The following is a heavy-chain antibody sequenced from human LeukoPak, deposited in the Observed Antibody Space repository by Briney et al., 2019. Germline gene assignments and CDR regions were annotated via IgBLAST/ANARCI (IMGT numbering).Heavy chain of an antibody. V-gene: IGHV3-23*01. J-gene: IGHJ4*02. D-gene: IGHD3-3*01. Sequence: PGGSLRLSCAASGFTFSSYAMSWVRQAPGKGLEWVSAISGSGGSTYYADSVKGRFTISRDNSKNTLYLQMNSLRAEDTAVYYCAKDRPTVAVFWSGYYDDYWGQGTLVTVSS. CDR2: ISGSGGST. CDR3: AKDRPTVAVFWSGYYDDY. CDR1: GFTFSSYA.